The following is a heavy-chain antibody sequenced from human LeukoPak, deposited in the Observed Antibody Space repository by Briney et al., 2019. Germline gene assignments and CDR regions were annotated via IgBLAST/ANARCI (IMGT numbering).Heavy chain of an antibody. D-gene: IGHD5-18*01. CDR1: GDSISNYY. J-gene: IGHJ4*02. CDR2: ISYSRST. CDR3: AREKDPWIQPYYFDY. V-gene: IGHV4-59*12. Sequence: PSETLSLTCTVSGDSISNYYWSWIRQPPGKGLEWIGYISYSRSTNYNPSLKSRVTISVDTSKNQFSLKLSSVTAADTAVYYCAREKDPWIQPYYFDYWGQGTLVTVSS.